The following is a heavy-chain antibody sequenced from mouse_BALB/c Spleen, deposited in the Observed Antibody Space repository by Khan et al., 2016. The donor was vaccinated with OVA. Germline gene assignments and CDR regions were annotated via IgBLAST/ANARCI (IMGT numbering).Heavy chain of an antibody. D-gene: IGHD1-2*01. CDR1: GFIFSDYY. J-gene: IGHJ4*01. CDR3: AGPDSPRLGGYYAMDY. CDR2: ISNGGGST. Sequence: EVELVESGGGLVQPGGSLKLSCATSGFIFSDYYMYWVRQTPEKRLEWVAYISNGGGSTYYLDTVKGRSTISRDDAKNTLYLQMSRLKSEDTAMFYCAGPDSPRLGGYYAMDYWGQGTSVTVSS. V-gene: IGHV5-12*02.